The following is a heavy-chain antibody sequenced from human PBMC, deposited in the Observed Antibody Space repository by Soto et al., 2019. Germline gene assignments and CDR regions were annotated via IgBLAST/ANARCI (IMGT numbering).Heavy chain of an antibody. Sequence: QAHLVQSGPEVKKPGASVKVSCKGSGYIFTSYGIAWVRQAPGQGLEWMGWISAQNGNTEYAQQFQGRVTVTRDTSTSPASRELRRLRSDATALYYGARRRYGDYWGQGALVSVSS. J-gene: IGHJ4*02. CDR1: GYIFTSYG. CDR2: ISAQNGNT. CDR3: ARRRYGDY. V-gene: IGHV1-18*01. D-gene: IGHD3-9*01.